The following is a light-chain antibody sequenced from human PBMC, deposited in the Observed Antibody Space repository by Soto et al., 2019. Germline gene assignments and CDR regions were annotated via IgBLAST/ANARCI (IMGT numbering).Light chain of an antibody. CDR2: EVT. V-gene: IGLV2-14*01. J-gene: IGLJ1*01. CDR3: TSYAGSYTSDV. CDR1: SSDVGAYIY. Sequence: QSALTQPASVSGSPGQSITISCTGTSSDVGAYIYVSWYQQHPGKAPKFLIYEVTKRPSGVSDRFSGSKSGNTASLTISGLQPEDEADYYCTSYAGSYTSDVFGTGTKLTVL.